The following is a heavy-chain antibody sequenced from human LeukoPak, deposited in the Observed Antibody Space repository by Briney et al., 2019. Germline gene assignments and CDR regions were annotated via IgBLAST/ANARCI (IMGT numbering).Heavy chain of an antibody. V-gene: IGHV3-21*01. D-gene: IGHD1-26*01. CDR1: GLTFSTYS. Sequence: GGSLRLSCAASGLTFSTYSMHCVRQAPGKGLEWVSSISTSSSYIYYADSVKGRFTISRDNAKNSLFLQMSGLRAEDTAVYYCAREERRVSSRIDFWGQGTLVTVSS. J-gene: IGHJ4*02. CDR3: AREERRVSSRIDF. CDR2: ISTSSSYI.